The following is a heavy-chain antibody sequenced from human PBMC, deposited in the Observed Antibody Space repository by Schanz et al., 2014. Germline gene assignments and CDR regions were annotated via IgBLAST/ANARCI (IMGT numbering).Heavy chain of an antibody. CDR2: IIPSLGLA. D-gene: IGHD4-17*01. J-gene: IGHJ4*02. V-gene: IGHV1-69*09. Sequence: QVQLVQSGAEVKKPGASVKVSCKTSGYTFTNFYLHWVRQAPGQGLEWMGRIIPSLGLAKYEQKFQGRVTITADRSTSTAYMELSSLRSEDTAVYYCARGYGDSPTDFWGQGTLVTVSS. CDR3: ARGYGDSPTDF. CDR1: GYTFTNFY.